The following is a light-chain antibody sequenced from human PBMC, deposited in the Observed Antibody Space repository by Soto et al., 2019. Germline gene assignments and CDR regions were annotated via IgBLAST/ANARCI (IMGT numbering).Light chain of an antibody. CDR1: SSDVGGYDY. Sequence: QSVLTQPPSASGSPGQSVTISCTGTSSDVGGYDYVSWYKQHPGKAPKLMIYEVSKRPSGVPDRFSGSKSGNTAALTVSGLQAEDEADYYCSSYVGINSYVFGTGTNVTVL. CDR3: SSYVGINSYV. V-gene: IGLV2-8*01. J-gene: IGLJ1*01. CDR2: EVS.